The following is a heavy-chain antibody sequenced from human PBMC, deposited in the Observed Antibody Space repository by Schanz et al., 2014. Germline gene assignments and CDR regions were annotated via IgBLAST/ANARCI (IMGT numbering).Heavy chain of an antibody. J-gene: IGHJ4*02. Sequence: EVQLLESGGGLVRPGGSLRLSCAASGFTFSNYAMSWVRQAPGKGPEWVANIKQDGSEKYYVDAVKGRFTISRDNAKISLYLQMNSLRVEDTAVYYCARDRGYCSGGSCLTFDYWGQGTLVTGSS. CDR1: GFTFSNYA. D-gene: IGHD2-15*01. V-gene: IGHV3-7*01. CDR2: IKQDGSEK. CDR3: ARDRGYCSGGSCLTFDY.